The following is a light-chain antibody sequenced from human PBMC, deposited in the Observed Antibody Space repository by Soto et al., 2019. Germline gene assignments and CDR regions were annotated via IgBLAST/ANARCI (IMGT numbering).Light chain of an antibody. J-gene: IGKJ4*01. V-gene: IGKV1D-12*01. Sequence: DIQVTQSPSSVSASVGDRVTITCRASQDINNWLAWYQQKPGKAPKLLIYTTSNLQSGVPSRFSGSGSGTYFTLTISSLQPEDFATYYCQQANSFPLTFGGGTKVEIK. CDR3: QQANSFPLT. CDR1: QDINNW. CDR2: TTS.